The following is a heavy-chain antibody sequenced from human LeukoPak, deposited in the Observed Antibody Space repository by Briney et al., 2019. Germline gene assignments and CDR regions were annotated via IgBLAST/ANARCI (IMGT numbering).Heavy chain of an antibody. J-gene: IGHJ4*02. V-gene: IGHV3-15*01. D-gene: IGHD3-22*01. CDR3: TTRITMIVVVIADIDY. Sequence: ETLSLTCTVSGGSISSYYWSWIRQPAGKGLEWAGRIKSKTDGGTTDYAAPVKGRFTISRDDSKNTLYLQMNSLKTEDTAVYYCTTRITMIVVVIADIDYWGQETLVTVSS. CDR2: IKSKTDGGTT. CDR1: GGSISSYY.